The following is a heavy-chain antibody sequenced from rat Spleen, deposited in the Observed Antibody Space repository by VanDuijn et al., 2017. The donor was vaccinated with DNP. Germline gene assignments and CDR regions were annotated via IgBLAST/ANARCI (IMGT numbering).Heavy chain of an antibody. J-gene: IGHJ2*01. V-gene: IGHV2-27*01. CDR3: AGGSGD. CDR2: IQTGGST. CDR1: GFSLTSYH. Sequence: QVQLKESGPGLVQPSQTLSLTCTVSGFSLTSYHVHWVRQPPGKGLEWMGRIQTGGSTDYNSAPKSRLSISRDTAKSQVFLKMNSVQTEDTAMYFCAGGSGDWGQGVMVTVSS.